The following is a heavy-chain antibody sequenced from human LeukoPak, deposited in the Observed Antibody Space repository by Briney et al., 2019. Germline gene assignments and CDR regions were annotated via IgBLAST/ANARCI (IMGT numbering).Heavy chain of an antibody. V-gene: IGHV1-46*01. CDR3: AREGDTAMVTFYY. CDR2: INPNGGRT. CDR1: GYTFTSYY. D-gene: IGHD5-18*01. Sequence: ASVKVSRKASGYTFTSYYMHWVRQAPGQGLEWMGIINPNGGRTSYAQKFQGRVTMTRHTTTSTVYMELSSLRSDDTDVYYCAREGDTAMVTFYYWGQGTLVTVSS. J-gene: IGHJ4*02.